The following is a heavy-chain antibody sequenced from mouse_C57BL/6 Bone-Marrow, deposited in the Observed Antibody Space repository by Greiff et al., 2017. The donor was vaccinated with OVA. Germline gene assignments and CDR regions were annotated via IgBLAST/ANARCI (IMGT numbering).Heavy chain of an antibody. CDR2: INPGSGGT. CDR3: ASNDDYDRYYFDY. CDR1: GYAFTNYL. V-gene: IGHV1-54*01. D-gene: IGHD2-4*01. J-gene: IGHJ2*01. Sequence: VQLQQSGAELVRPGTSVKVSCKASGYAFTNYLIEWVKQRPGQGLEWIGVINPGSGGTYYNEKFKGRATLTADKSSSTAYMQLSSLTSEDTAVYICASNDDYDRYYFDYWGQGTTLTVSS.